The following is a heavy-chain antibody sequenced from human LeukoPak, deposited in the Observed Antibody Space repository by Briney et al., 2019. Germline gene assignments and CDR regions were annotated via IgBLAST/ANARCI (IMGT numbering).Heavy chain of an antibody. Sequence: ASVKVSCKASGYTFTGYYMHWVRQAPGQGLEWMGWINPNSGGTNYAQKFQGRVTMTRNTSISTAYMELSSLRSEDTAVYYCARMGPYYYGSGSYYSLGYWGQGTLVTVSS. CDR3: ARMGPYYYGSGSYYSLGY. V-gene: IGHV1-2*02. J-gene: IGHJ4*02. D-gene: IGHD3-10*01. CDR2: INPNSGGT. CDR1: GYTFTGYY.